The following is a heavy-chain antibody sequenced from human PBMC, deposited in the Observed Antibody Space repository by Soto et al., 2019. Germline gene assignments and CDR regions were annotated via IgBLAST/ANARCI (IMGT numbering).Heavy chain of an antibody. CDR3: ARMNYYDTSGYPFDY. V-gene: IGHV4-59*01. J-gene: IGHJ4*02. D-gene: IGHD3-22*01. Sequence: SDRWSVADGSSISYCWSWIRKTPGKGLEWIGYIYFRGTTNYNPSLKSRVTMSADTSKNQFSLKLNSVTAADTAVYYCARMNYYDTSGYPFDYWGQGMMVTVSS. CDR2: IYFRGTT. CDR1: DGSSISYC.